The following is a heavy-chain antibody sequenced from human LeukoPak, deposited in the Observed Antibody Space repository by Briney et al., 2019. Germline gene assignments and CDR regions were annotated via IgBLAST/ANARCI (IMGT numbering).Heavy chain of an antibody. CDR1: GFTFSSYG. J-gene: IGHJ4*02. CDR2: IRYDGSYK. D-gene: IGHD2-2*01. CDR3: AKPSSTNFHHHFDH. Sequence: GGSLRLSCVASGFTFSSYGMHWVRQTPGKGLEWVAFIRYDGSYKHYADSAKGRFTISRDSSKNTLYLQMNSLRTEDTAVYYCAKPSSTNFHHHFDHWGQGTLVTVSS. V-gene: IGHV3-30*02.